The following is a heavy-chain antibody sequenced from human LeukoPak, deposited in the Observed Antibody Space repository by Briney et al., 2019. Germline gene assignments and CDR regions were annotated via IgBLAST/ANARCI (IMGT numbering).Heavy chain of an antibody. V-gene: IGHV3-66*01. CDR2: IYSGGTT. J-gene: IGHJ4*02. D-gene: IGHD1-1*01. CDR1: GFTVSSNY. Sequence: GGSLRLSCAASGFTVSSNYMSWVRQAPGKGLEWVSVIYSGGTTYYADSVKSRFTISRDNSKSTLYLQMNSLRAEDTAVYYCARTTTFAPHFDYWGQGTLVTVSS. CDR3: ARTTTFAPHFDY.